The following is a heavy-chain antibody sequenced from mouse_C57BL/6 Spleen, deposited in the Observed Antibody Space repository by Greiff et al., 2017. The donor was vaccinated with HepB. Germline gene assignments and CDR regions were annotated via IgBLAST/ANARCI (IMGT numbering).Heavy chain of an antibody. CDR1: GFTFSSYA. V-gene: IGHV5-4*01. CDR3: ARDRDYYGSSYSDY. Sequence: DVHLVESGGGLVKPGGSLKLSCAASGFTFSSYAMSWVRQTPEKRLEWVATISDGGSYTYYPDNVKGRFTISRDNAKNNLYLQMSHLKSEDTAMYYCARDRDYYGSSYSDYWGQGTTLTVSS. J-gene: IGHJ2*01. CDR2: ISDGGSYT. D-gene: IGHD1-1*01.